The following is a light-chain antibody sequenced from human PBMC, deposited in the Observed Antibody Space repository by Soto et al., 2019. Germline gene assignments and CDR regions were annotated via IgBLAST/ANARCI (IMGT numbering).Light chain of an antibody. J-gene: IGLJ1*01. CDR1: SSNIGAGYD. CDR2: GNS. CDR3: QSYDSSLSGGV. Sequence: QAVVTQPPSVSGAPGQRVTISCTGSSSNIGAGYDVHWYQQLPGTAPKLLIYGNSNRPSGVPDRFSGSKSGTSASLPITGLQAEDEADYYCQSYDSSLSGGVFGTGTKLTVL. V-gene: IGLV1-40*01.